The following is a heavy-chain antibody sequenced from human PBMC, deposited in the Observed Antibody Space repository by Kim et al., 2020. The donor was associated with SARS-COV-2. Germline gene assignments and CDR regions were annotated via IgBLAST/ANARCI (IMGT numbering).Heavy chain of an antibody. D-gene: IGHD2-15*01. CDR2: INHSGST. V-gene: IGHV4-34*01. Sequence: SETLSLTCAVYGGSFSGYYWSWIRQPPGKGLEWIGEINHSGSTNYNPSLKSRVTISVDTSKNQFSLKLSSVTAADTAVYYCARVRSDDFDYWGQGTLVTVSS. CDR1: GGSFSGYY. CDR3: ARVRSDDFDY. J-gene: IGHJ4*02.